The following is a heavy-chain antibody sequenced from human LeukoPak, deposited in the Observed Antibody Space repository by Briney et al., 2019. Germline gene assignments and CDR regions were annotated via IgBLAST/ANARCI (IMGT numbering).Heavy chain of an antibody. CDR1: GGSVSSGAYY. CDR2: IYYGGRT. V-gene: IGHV4-31*03. J-gene: IGHJ4*02. D-gene: IGHD2-15*01. Sequence: SQTLSLTCTVSGGSVSSGAYYWSWIRQHRGKGLEWIGYIYYGGRTYYSPSLKSRATISVDTSKNQFSLKLSSVTAADTAVFYCAILRCSGGSCYLDYWGQGTLVTVSS. CDR3: AILRCSGGSCYLDY.